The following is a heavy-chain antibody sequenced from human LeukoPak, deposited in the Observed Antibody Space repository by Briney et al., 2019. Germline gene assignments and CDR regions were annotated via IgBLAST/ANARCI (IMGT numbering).Heavy chain of an antibody. Sequence: PSETLSLTCTVSGYSISSGYYWGWIRQPPGKGLEWIGSIYHSGSTYYNPSLKSRVTISVDTSKNQFSLKLSSVTAADTAVYYCARASLTGYSQGPFDYWGQGTLVTVSS. J-gene: IGHJ4*02. CDR1: GYSISSGYY. V-gene: IGHV4-38-2*02. CDR2: IYHSGST. CDR3: ARASLTGYSQGPFDY. D-gene: IGHD3-9*01.